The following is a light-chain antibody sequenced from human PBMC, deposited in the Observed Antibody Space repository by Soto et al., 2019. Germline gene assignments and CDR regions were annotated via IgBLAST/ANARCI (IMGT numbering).Light chain of an antibody. CDR3: QQSYSTLTWT. J-gene: IGKJ1*01. Sequence: IQMTQSPTTLSASVGDRVTITCRASQSISRRLAWYQQKPGKAPKVLIYDASSLESGAPSRFSGSGSGTEFTLTISSLQPEDFATYYCQQSYSTLTWTFGQGTKVDIK. CDR2: DAS. V-gene: IGKV1-5*01. CDR1: QSISRR.